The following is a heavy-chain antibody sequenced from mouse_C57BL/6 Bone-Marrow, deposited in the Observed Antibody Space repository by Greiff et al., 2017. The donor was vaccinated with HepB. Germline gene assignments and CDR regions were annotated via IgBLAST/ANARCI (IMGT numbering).Heavy chain of an antibody. CDR3: ASDAPPYYSNYVWYFDV. CDR1: GFTFSDFY. J-gene: IGHJ1*03. D-gene: IGHD2-5*01. V-gene: IGHV7-1*01. CDR2: SRNKANDYTT. Sequence: EVNVVESGGGLVQSGRSLRLSCATSGFTFSDFYMEWVRQAPGKGLEWIAASRNKANDYTTEYSASVKGRFIVSRDTSQSILYLQMNALRAEDTAIYYCASDAPPYYSNYVWYFDVWGTGTTVTVSS.